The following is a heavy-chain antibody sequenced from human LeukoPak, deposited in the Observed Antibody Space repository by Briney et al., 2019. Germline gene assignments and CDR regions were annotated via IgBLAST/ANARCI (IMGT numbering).Heavy chain of an antibody. CDR2: INPNSGGT. D-gene: IGHD3-3*01. CDR1: GYTFTGYY. V-gene: IGHV1-2*06. CDR3: ARVLYDFWSGYYTGFGH. J-gene: IGHJ4*02. Sequence: ASVKVSCKASGYTFTGYYMHWVRQAPGQGLEWMGRINPNSGGTNYAQKFQGRVTMTRDTSISTAYMELSRLRSDDTAVYCCARVLYDFWSGYYTGFGHWGQGTLVTVSS.